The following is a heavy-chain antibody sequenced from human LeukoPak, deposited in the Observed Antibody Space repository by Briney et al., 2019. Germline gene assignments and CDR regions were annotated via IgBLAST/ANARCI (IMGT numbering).Heavy chain of an antibody. V-gene: IGHV1-3*01. CDR3: ARGTGFTCGSCSYYGMDV. CDR2: INAGNGDT. Sequence: ASVKVSCKGSGYTFSSYAMHWVRQAPGQRLEWMGWINAGNGDTKYSQKFQGRVTITRDTPATTAYMELSSLRSEDTAVYYCARGTGFTCGSCSYYGMDVWGQGTTVTVSS. CDR1: GYTFSSYA. J-gene: IGHJ6*02. D-gene: IGHD2-15*01.